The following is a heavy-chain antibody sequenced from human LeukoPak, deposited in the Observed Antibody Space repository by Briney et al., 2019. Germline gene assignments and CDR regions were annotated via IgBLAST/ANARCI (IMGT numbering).Heavy chain of an antibody. D-gene: IGHD3-10*01. CDR1: GYSISSGYY. Sequence: SETLSLTYTVSGYSISSGYYWGWIRQPPGKGLEWIGSIYHSGSTYYNPSLKSRVTISVDTSKNQFSLKVTSVTAADTAVYYCARHYSYYGSGTYFDSWGQGTLVTVSS. J-gene: IGHJ4*02. CDR3: ARHYSYYGSGTYFDS. CDR2: IYHSGST. V-gene: IGHV4-38-2*02.